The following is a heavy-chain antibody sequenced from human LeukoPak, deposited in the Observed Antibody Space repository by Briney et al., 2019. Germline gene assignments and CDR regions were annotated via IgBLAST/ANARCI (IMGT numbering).Heavy chain of an antibody. CDR1: GFTFDDYA. J-gene: IGHJ6*02. CDR3: AKDIKNIAVAGPYYYYGMDV. Sequence: SLRLSCAASGFTFDDYAMHWVRQAPGKGPEWVSGISWNSGSIGYADSVKGRFTISRDNAKNSLYLQMNSLRTEDTALYYCAKDIKNIAVAGPYYYYGMDVWGQGTTVTVSS. D-gene: IGHD6-19*01. V-gene: IGHV3-9*01. CDR2: ISWNSGSI.